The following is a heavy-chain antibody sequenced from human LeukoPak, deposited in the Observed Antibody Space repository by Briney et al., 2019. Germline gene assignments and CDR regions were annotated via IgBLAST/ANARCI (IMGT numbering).Heavy chain of an antibody. V-gene: IGHV3-23*01. CDR2: ISGSGGST. CDR1: GFTFSSYA. CDR3: AKPRAYDSSGYPLGYFDY. Sequence: GGSLRLSCAASGFTFSSYAMSWVRQAPGKGLEWVSAISGSGGSTYYADSVKGRFTISRDNSKNTLYLQMNSLRAEDTAVYYCAKPRAYDSSGYPLGYFDYWGQGTLVTVSS. D-gene: IGHD3-22*01. J-gene: IGHJ4*02.